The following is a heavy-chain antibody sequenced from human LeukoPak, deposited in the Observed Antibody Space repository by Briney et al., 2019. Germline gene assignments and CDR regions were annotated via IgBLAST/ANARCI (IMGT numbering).Heavy chain of an antibody. V-gene: IGHV4-59*08. Sequence: SETLSLACTVSGGSISSYYWSWIRQPPGKGLEWIGYIYYSGSTNYNPSLKSRVTISVDTSKNQFSLKLSSVTAADTAVYYCATTLHPGNSGDYWGQGTLVTVSS. CDR1: GGSISSYY. D-gene: IGHD4-23*01. CDR2: IYYSGST. CDR3: ATTLHPGNSGDY. J-gene: IGHJ4*02.